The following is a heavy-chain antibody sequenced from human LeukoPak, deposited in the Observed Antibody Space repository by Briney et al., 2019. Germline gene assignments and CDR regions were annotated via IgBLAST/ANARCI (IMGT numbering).Heavy chain of an antibody. CDR2: INHSGST. V-gene: IGHV4-34*01. Sequence: SETLSLTCTVYGGSFSGYYWSWIRQPPGKGLEWIGEINHSGSTNYNPSLKSRVTISVDTYKNQFSLKLRSVTAADTAVYYCARVRRPYRRFDPWGQGTLVTVSS. J-gene: IGHJ5*02. CDR1: GGSFSGYY. CDR3: ARVRRPYRRFDP. D-gene: IGHD6-6*01.